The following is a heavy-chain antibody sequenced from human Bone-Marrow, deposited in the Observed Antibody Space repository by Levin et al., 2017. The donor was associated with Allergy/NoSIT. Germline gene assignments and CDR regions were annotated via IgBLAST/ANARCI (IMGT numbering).Heavy chain of an antibody. V-gene: IGHV3-21*06. CDR2: VTTDSSYK. CDR1: GFNFSTYA. Sequence: TGGSLRLSCAVSGFNFSTYAMTWVRQAPGKGLEWVSSVTTDSSYKYYADSVKGRFTISRDNANNALFLQMNSLGADDTAVYYGARVWYCITNTCSGSGGLDVWGQGTTVSV. CDR3: ARVWYCITNTCSGSGGLDV. D-gene: IGHD2-8*02. J-gene: IGHJ6*02.